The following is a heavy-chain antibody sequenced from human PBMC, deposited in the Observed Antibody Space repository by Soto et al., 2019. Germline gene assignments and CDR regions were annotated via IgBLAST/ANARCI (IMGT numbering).Heavy chain of an antibody. V-gene: IGHV1-2*04. J-gene: IGHJ6*02. CDR1: GGTFSSYT. D-gene: IGHD3-9*01. CDR3: ARERKRTYYDILTGPYYYYGMDV. Sequence: ASVKVSCKASGGTFSSYTISWVRQAPGQGLEWMGWINPNSGGTNYAQKFQGWVTMTRDTSISTAYMELSRLRSDDTAVYYCARERKRTYYDILTGPYYYYGMDVWGQGTTVTVSS. CDR2: INPNSGGT.